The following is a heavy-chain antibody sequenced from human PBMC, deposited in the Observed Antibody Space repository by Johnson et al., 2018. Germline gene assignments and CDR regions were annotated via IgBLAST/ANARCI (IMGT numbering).Heavy chain of an antibody. CDR1: GYTFTSYY. D-gene: IGHD3-3*01. Sequence: QVQLVQSGAEVKKXGASVKVSCKASGYTFTSYYMHWVRQAPGQGLEWMGIINPSGGSTSYAQKFQGRVTMTRDTSTSTVYMELSSLRSEDTAVYYCARDLKVDVYTTIWYYMDVWGKGTTVTVSS. V-gene: IGHV1-46*01. J-gene: IGHJ6*03. CDR3: ARDLKVDVYTTIWYYMDV. CDR2: INPSGGST.